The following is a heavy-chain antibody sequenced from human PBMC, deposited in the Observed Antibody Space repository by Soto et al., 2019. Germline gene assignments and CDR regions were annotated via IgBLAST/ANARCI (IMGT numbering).Heavy chain of an antibody. D-gene: IGHD3-9*01. CDR1: GFTFSNYW. V-gene: IGHV3-7*03. Sequence: PGGSLRLSCAASGFTFSNYWMSWVRQAPGKWLEWVASIKQDGSEKYYVDSVKGRFTISRDNTKNSLYLQMNSLRAEDTAMYYCARGTSFDFDILGQGTMVTVSS. J-gene: IGHJ3*02. CDR3: ARGTSFDFDI. CDR2: IKQDGSEK.